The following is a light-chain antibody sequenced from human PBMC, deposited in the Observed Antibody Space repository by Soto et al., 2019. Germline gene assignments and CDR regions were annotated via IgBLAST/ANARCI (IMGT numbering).Light chain of an antibody. CDR1: QDVSRY. Sequence: EIVLTQSPATLSLSPGERATLSCRASQDVSRYLAWYQQKPGQAPRLLIHDASSRATGIPDRFSGSGSGTDFTLTISRLEPEDFAVYYCQQYGGSPRTFGQGTKV. CDR2: DAS. CDR3: QQYGGSPRT. V-gene: IGKV3-20*01. J-gene: IGKJ1*01.